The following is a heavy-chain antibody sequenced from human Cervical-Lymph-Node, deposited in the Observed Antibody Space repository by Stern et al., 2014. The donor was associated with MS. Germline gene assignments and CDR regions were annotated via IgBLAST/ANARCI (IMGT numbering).Heavy chain of an antibody. V-gene: IGHV3-30*18. Sequence: MQLVESGGGVVQPGRSLRLTCTVSGFTFSSYGMHWVRQAPGKGLEWGSVISYGGGDKCYGEAVNGGFTIARDNTKNTLYLEMRRLRREDTAVYYCVKRGITEVRGVRLGDYWGPGTLVIVSS. CDR2: ISYGGGDK. CDR1: GFTFSSYG. J-gene: IGHJ4*02. D-gene: IGHD3-10*01. CDR3: VKRGITEVRGVRLGDY.